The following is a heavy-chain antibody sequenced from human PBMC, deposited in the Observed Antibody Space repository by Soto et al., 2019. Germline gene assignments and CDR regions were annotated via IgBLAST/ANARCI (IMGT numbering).Heavy chain of an antibody. D-gene: IGHD2-2*01. CDR1: GGSISSGGYY. Sequence: SETLSLTCTVSGGSISSGGYYWSWIRQHPGKGLEWIGYIYYSGSTYYNPSLKSRVTISVDTSKNQFSLKLSSVTAADTAVYYCSRDLCYSSSSCFSSPSAMDVWGQGTTVTVSS. V-gene: IGHV4-31*03. J-gene: IGHJ6*02. CDR2: IYYSGST. CDR3: SRDLCYSSSSCFSSPSAMDV.